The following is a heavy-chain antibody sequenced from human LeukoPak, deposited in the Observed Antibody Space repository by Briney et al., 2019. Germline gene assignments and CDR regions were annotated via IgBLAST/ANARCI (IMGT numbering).Heavy chain of an antibody. CDR3: ASTSPHDSSRKHY. CDR1: GYTFTGYY. J-gene: IGHJ4*02. CDR2: INPNSGGT. V-gene: IGHV1-2*02. Sequence: GASVKVSCKASGYTFTGYYMHWVRQAPGQGLEWMGWINPNSGGTNYAQKFQRRVTMTRDTSISTAYMELSRLRSDDTAVYYCASTSPHDSSRKHYWGQGTLVTVSS. D-gene: IGHD3-22*01.